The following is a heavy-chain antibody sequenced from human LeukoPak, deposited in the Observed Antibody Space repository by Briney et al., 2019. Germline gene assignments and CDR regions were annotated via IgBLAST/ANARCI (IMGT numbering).Heavy chain of an antibody. CDR2: ISAYNGNT. J-gene: IGHJ3*02. V-gene: IGHV1-18*01. CDR3: ARDAARYCSSTTCSAFDI. CDR1: GYTFTSYG. Sequence: ASVKVSCKASGYTFTSYGISWVRQAPGQGLEWMGWISAYNGNTNYAQKVQGRVTMTTDTSTSTAYMELRSLRSDDTAVYYCARDAARYCSSTTCSAFDIWGQGTMVTVSS. D-gene: IGHD2-2*01.